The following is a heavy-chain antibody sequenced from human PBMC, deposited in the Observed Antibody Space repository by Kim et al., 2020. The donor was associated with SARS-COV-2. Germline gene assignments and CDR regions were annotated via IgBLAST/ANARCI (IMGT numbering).Heavy chain of an antibody. CDR2: T. D-gene: IGHD1-1*01. Sequence: TRYSPAFQGQVTISADKSISTAYLQWGSLKASDTAMYYCARRGVPSDYADYWGQGTLVTVSS. J-gene: IGHJ4*02. CDR3: ARRGVPSDYADY. V-gene: IGHV5-51*01.